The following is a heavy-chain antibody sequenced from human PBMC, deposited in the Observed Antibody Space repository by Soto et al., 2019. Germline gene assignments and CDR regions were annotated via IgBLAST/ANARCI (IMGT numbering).Heavy chain of an antibody. J-gene: IGHJ4*02. D-gene: IGHD1-26*01. CDR2: IYYSGST. V-gene: IGHV4-59*01. Sequence: WTWIRQPPGKGLEWIGYIYYSGSTKYSPSLKSQVTISINTSKNQFSLKLTSLTAADTAVYYCARDAVGATSFDYWGRGTLVTISS. CDR3: ARDAVGATSFDY.